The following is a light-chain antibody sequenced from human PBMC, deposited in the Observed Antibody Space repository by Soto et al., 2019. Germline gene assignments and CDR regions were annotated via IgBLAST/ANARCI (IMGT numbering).Light chain of an antibody. CDR2: DVS. V-gene: IGLV2-14*01. J-gene: IGLJ2*01. CDR1: SSDIGGYNY. Sequence: QSALTQPASVSGSPGQSITISCTGTSSDIGGYNYVSWYQQHPGKAPKVMISDVSDRPSGVSTRFSGSKSGNTASLTISGLQTDDEADYYCWSYAGSYSLLFGGGTKVTVL. CDR3: WSYAGSYSLL.